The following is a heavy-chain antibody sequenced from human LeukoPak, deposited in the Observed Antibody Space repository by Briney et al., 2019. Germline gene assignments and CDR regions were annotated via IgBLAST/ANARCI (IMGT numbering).Heavy chain of an antibody. Sequence: GGSLRLSCAASGFTFSSYWMYWVRQAPGKGLVWVSRINCDGSSTSYADSVKGRFTISRDNAKNTLYLQMNSLRAEDTAVYYCARGGYYYDSSGYYYSPDYWGQGTLVTVSS. CDR1: GFTFSSYW. V-gene: IGHV3-74*01. J-gene: IGHJ4*02. D-gene: IGHD3-22*01. CDR2: INCDGSST. CDR3: ARGGYYYDSSGYYYSPDY.